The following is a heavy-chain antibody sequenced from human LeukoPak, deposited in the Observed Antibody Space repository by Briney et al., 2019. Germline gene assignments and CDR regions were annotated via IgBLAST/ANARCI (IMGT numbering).Heavy chain of an antibody. J-gene: IGHJ4*02. CDR2: INHSGST. CDR1: GGSFSPYY. Sequence: PSETLSLTCAVYGGSFSPYYWSWIRQPPGKGLEWIGEINHSGSTNYNPSLKSRATISVDTSKDQFSLRLSSVTAADTAVYYCARGGFFCGVDWYADEGGEGTLVTVSS. CDR3: ARGGFFCGVDWYADE. D-gene: IGHD2-21*02. V-gene: IGHV4-34*01.